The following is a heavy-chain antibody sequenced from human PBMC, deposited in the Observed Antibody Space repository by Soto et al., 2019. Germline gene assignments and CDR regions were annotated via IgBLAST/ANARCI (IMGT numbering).Heavy chain of an antibody. V-gene: IGHV4-59*01. CDR1: GDSISRYY. D-gene: IGHD3-10*01. CDR3: ARDQGGEFLKGSGMDV. J-gene: IGHJ6*02. CDR2: IYYSGET. Sequence: QVQLQESGPGLVKPSETLSLTCTVSGDSISRYYWSWIRLSPGKGLEWIGYIYYSGETNYNPSVKSRGTISVDRTKNQSSLKLSSVTAADTAVYYCARDQGGEFLKGSGMDVWGQGTTVTVSS.